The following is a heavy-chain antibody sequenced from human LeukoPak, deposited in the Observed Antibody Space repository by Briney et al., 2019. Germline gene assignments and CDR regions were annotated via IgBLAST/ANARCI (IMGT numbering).Heavy chain of an antibody. CDR1: GASVSSYY. V-gene: IGHV4-59*02. CDR2: IYHSGGA. D-gene: IGHD3-3*01. CDR3: ARGVVLRFLEWLFPLGFDP. J-gene: IGHJ5*02. Sequence: PSETLSLTCSVSGASVSSYYYNWIRLSPGKPLEWIGYIYHSGGANYNPSLSSRVTISVDTSKNQFSLKLSSVTAADTAVYYCARGVVLRFLEWLFPLGFDPWGQGTLVTVSS.